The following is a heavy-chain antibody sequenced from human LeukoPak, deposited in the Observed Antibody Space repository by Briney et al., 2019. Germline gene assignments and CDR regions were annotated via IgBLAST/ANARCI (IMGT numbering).Heavy chain of an antibody. CDR3: ARDRGSSDYYLNY. CDR1: GFTFSIYA. V-gene: IGHV3-23*01. CDR2: ITSTTSST. J-gene: IGHJ4*02. D-gene: IGHD3-22*01. Sequence: GGSLRLSCAASGFTFSIYAMHWVRQAPGKGLEWVSTITSTTSSTSYADSVKGRFTISRDNSKRTLYLQMNSLRAEDTAVYYCARDRGSSDYYLNYWGQGTLVTVSS.